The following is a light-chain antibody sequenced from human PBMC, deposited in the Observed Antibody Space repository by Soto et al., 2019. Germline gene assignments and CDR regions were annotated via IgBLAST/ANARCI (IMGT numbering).Light chain of an antibody. CDR3: GTWDSSLSAFV. V-gene: IGLV1-51*01. CDR2: DNN. CDR1: SSNIGNNY. Sequence: QSVLTQPPSVSAAPGQKVTIPCSGSSSNIGNNYASWYQQLPGTAPKLLIYDNNKRPSGIPDRFSGSKSGTSATLGITGLQTGDEADYYCGTWDSSLSAFVFGTGTKVTVL. J-gene: IGLJ1*01.